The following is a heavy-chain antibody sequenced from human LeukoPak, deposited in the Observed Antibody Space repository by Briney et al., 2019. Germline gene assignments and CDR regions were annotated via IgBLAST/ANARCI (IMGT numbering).Heavy chain of an antibody. V-gene: IGHV3-7*03. CDR2: IKQDGSEK. D-gene: IGHD1-1*01. CDR3: ARDFSPSRTPRWTLRQRRNYYYYGMDV. Sequence: PGGSLRLSCAASGFTFSSYWMSWVRQAPGKGLEWVANIKQDGSEKYYVDSVKGRFTISRDNAKNSLYLQMNSLRAEDTAVYYCARDFSPSRTPRWTLRQRRNYYYYGMDVWGQGTTVTVSS. CDR1: GFTFSSYW. J-gene: IGHJ6*02.